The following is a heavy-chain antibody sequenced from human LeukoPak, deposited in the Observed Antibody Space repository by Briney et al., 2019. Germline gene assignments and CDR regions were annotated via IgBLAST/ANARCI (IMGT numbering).Heavy chain of an antibody. J-gene: IGHJ6*02. V-gene: IGHV4-4*02. CDR2: IYHSGST. CDR3: ARRDYYNGMDV. CDR1: GGSISSSNW. Sequence: SETLSLTCAVSGGSISSSNWWSWVRQPPGKGLEWIGEIYHSGSTNYNPSLKSRVTFSVDKSKNQFSLKVTSVTAADTAVYYCARRDYYNGMDVWGQGTLVTVSS.